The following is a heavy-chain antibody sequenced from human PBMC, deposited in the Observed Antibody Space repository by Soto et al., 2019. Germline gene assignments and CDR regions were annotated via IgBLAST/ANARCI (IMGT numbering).Heavy chain of an antibody. CDR1: GYTFTSYG. Sequence: QVQLVQSGAEVKKPGASVKVSCKASGYTFTSYGISWVRQAPGQGLEWMGWISAYNGNTKYAQKLQGRVNTTTDTSTSTAYMELRSLRSADTAVYYCARDLSYGLCDYWGQGTLVTVSS. CDR3: ARDLSYGLCDY. CDR2: ISAYNGNT. J-gene: IGHJ4*02. V-gene: IGHV1-18*01. D-gene: IGHD5-18*01.